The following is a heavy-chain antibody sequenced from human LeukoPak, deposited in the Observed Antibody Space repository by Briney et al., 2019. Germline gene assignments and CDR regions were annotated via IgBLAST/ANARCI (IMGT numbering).Heavy chain of an antibody. CDR3: ARPIRGDYAFDI. D-gene: IGHD3-3*02. CDR1: GGSFSGYY. Sequence: SETLSLTCAVYGGSFSGYYWSWIRQPPGKGLEWIGEINHSGSTNYNPSLKSRVTMSVDTSKNQFSLKLSSVTAADTAVYYCARPIRGDYAFDIWGQGTMVTVSS. V-gene: IGHV4-34*01. J-gene: IGHJ3*02. CDR2: INHSGST.